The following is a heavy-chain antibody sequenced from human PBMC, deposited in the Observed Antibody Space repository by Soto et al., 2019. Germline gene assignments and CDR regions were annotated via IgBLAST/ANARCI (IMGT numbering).Heavy chain of an antibody. CDR2: IFGSGAPT. CDR3: TGEASSWGVAFDL. Sequence: EVQLLESGGGLVQPGGSLRLSCAASGFTFSHYAMSWVRQAPGKGLQWVSTIFGSGAPTHYADSVKGRFGISRDNSNNMLFLEMNSLKGEDTGVYYCTGEASSWGVAFDLLGQGTRVAVSS. D-gene: IGHD3-10*01. V-gene: IGHV3-23*01. CDR1: GFTFSHYA. J-gene: IGHJ3*01.